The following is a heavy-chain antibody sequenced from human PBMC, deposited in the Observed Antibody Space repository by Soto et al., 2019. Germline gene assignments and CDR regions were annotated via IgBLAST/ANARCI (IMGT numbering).Heavy chain of an antibody. Sequence: SETLSLTCGVSGGSFSDYSWNWIRQAPGKGLEWIGEINHRGTFNYNPSLKSRVTLSVDTSRNQFSLKVKSVTAADTAVYYCAAGGGFINGRMGWFDPWGQGTLVTVSS. V-gene: IGHV4-34*01. J-gene: IGHJ5*02. CDR1: GGSFSDYS. CDR2: INHRGTF. CDR3: AAGGGFINGRMGWFDP. D-gene: IGHD2-15*01.